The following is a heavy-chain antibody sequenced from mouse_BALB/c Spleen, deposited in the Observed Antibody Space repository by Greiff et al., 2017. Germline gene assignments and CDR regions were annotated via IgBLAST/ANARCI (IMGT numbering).Heavy chain of an antibody. J-gene: IGHJ4*01. D-gene: IGHD2-2*01. V-gene: IGHV1-9*01. CDR3: ARERSGYGYDCAMDY. CDR1: GYTFSSYW. Sequence: QVQLQQSGAELMKPGASVKISCKATGYTFSSYWIEWVKQRPGHGLEWIGEILPGSGSTNYNEKFKGKATFTADTSSNTAYMQLSSLTSEDSAVYYCARERSGYGYDCAMDYWGQGTSVTVSS. CDR2: ILPGSGST.